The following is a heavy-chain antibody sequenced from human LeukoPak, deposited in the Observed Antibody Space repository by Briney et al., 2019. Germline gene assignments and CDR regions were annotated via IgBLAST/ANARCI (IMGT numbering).Heavy chain of an antibody. CDR3: ARDLGTTFDY. Sequence: GGSLRLSCAASGFTFSSYSMNWVRQAPGKGLEWVSSISSSSSNTYYTDSVRGRFTISRDNAKNSLYLQMNSPRAEDTAVYYCARDLGTTFDYWGQGTLVTVSS. D-gene: IGHD4-11*01. CDR1: GFTFSSYS. J-gene: IGHJ4*02. CDR2: ISSSSSNT. V-gene: IGHV3-21*01.